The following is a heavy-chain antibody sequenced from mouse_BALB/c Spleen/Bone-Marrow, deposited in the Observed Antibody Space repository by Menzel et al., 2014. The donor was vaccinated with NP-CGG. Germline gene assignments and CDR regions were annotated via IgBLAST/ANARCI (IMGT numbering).Heavy chain of an antibody. D-gene: IGHD1-1*01. Sequence: QLQQPGAELVKPGASVKLSCTASGFNIKDTYMYWVKQRPEQGLEWIGRIDPANGNTKYDPKFQDKATITADTSSNTAYLQLSSLTSEDTAVYYCARYYYGSSLFAYWGQGTLVTVSA. CDR1: GFNIKDTY. J-gene: IGHJ3*01. CDR2: IDPANGNT. V-gene: IGHV14-3*02. CDR3: ARYYYGSSLFAY.